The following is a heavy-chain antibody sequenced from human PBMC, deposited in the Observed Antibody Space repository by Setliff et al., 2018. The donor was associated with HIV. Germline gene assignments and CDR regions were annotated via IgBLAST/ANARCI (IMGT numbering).Heavy chain of an antibody. V-gene: IGHV4-59*11. CDR1: LGSIDTHR. Sequence: PSETLSLTCTVSLGSIDTHRWNWIRQPPGKGLEWIGYVHYSGSTNYNPSLKSRVTISVDTSKNQFSLKLSSVTAADTAVYYCARTRTYGSGSYYYYYYNMDVWGKGTTVTVSS. D-gene: IGHD3-10*01. J-gene: IGHJ6*03. CDR3: ARTRTYGSGSYYYYYYNMDV. CDR2: VHYSGST.